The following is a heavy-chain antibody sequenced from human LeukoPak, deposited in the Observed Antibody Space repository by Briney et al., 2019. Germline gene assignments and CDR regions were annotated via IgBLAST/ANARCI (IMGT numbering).Heavy chain of an antibody. CDR1: GFTVSSTF. J-gene: IGHJ4*02. V-gene: IGHV3-66*01. CDR2: IYSGGST. D-gene: IGHD6-13*01. Sequence: PGGSLRLSCAASGFTVSSTFMTWVRQAPGKGLEWVSLIYSGGSTYYADSVKGRFTISRDNSKNTLYLQMNSLRAEDTAVYYCASGRRGIIAAGLGYWGQGTLVTVSS. CDR3: ASGRRGIIAAGLGY.